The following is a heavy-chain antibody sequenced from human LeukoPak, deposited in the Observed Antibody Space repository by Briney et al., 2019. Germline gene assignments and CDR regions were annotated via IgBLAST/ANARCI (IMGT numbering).Heavy chain of an antibody. D-gene: IGHD3-10*01. CDR1: GGSISSYY. V-gene: IGHV4-59*01. CDR2: IYYSGST. CDR3: ARDRYYYGSFDY. Sequence: PSETLSLTCTVSGGSISSYYWSWIRQPPGKGLEWIGYIYYSGSTNYNPSLKSRVTISVDTTKNQFSLKLSSVTAADTAVYYCARDRYYYGSFDYWGQGTLVTVSS. J-gene: IGHJ4*02.